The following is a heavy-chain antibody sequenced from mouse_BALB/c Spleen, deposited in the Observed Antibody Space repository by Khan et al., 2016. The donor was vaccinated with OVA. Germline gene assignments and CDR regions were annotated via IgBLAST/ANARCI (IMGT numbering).Heavy chain of an antibody. J-gene: IGHJ2*01. CDR3: TTAYYRYYFDY. D-gene: IGHD2-12*01. CDR2: IYPGNGYT. Sequence: EVQLQESGAELVRPGSSVKLSCKTSGSTFTSYGIKWVKQRPGQGLEWIGYIYPGNGYTEYNEKFQGKAILTSDTSSSTAYMQLRSLTSEDSAMYFCTTAYYRYYFDYWGQGTTLTVSS. CDR1: GSTFTSYG. V-gene: IGHV1S134*01.